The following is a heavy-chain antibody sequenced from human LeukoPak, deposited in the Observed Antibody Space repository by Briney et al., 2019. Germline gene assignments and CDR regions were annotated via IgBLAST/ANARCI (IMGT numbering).Heavy chain of an antibody. D-gene: IGHD3-3*01. Sequence: SETLSLTCTVSGGSISSYYWSWIRQPPGKGLEWIGYIYYSGSTNYNPSLKSRVTISVDTSKNQFSLKLSSVTAADTAVYYCARDALGGPDFWSGQPNWFDPWGQGTLVTVSS. V-gene: IGHV4-59*01. CDR3: ARDALGGPDFWSGQPNWFDP. CDR2: IYYSGST. CDR1: GGSISSYY. J-gene: IGHJ5*02.